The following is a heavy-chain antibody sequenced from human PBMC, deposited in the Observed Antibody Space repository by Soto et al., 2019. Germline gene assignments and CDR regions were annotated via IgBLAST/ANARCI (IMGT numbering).Heavy chain of an antibody. CDR2: INGYTGNA. CDR1: GYTFTSYG. CDR3: ARSRVTGKGGIDV. Sequence: QVQLVQSGAEVKKPGASVKVSCKASGYTFTSYGLSWVRQAPGQGLEWMGWINGYTGNANYAQKFQGRVTMTTDTSTNTAYLDLWTLVSDDPAVYYCARSRVTGKGGIDVWGQGTTVTVSS. J-gene: IGHJ6*02. V-gene: IGHV1-18*01.